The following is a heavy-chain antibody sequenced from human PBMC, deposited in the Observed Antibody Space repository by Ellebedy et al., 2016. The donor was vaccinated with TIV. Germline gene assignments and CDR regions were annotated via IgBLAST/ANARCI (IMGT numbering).Heavy chain of an antibody. V-gene: IGHV4-39*01. CDR1: GDSISSYDYY. J-gene: IGHJ4*02. D-gene: IGHD2-8*02. CDR3: ARHHSTGGPVRYFDY. Sequence: MPSETLSLTCTVSGDSISSYDYYWGWIRQPPGKGLEWIGSIHYTGSTYYNPSLKTRLTISVDTSKNQFSLKLGSVTAADTAVYYCARHHSTGGPVRYFDYWGQGNLVAVSS. CDR2: IHYTGST.